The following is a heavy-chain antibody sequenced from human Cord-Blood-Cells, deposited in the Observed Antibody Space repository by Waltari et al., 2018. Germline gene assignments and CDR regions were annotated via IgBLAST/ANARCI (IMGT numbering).Heavy chain of an antibody. CDR3: ARASTSCFDY. Sequence: EVQLVESGGGLVKPGGSLRLSCAASGFTFSSYSLNWVRQAPGKGLEWVSSISSSSSYIYYADSVKGRFTISRDNAKNSLYLQMNSLRAEDTAVYYCARASTSCFDYWGQGTLVTVSS. V-gene: IGHV3-21*01. D-gene: IGHD2-2*01. CDR1: GFTFSSYS. J-gene: IGHJ4*02. CDR2: ISSSSSYI.